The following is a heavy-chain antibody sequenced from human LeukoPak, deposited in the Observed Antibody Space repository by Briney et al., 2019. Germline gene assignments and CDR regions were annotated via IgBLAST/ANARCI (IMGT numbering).Heavy chain of an antibody. CDR2: IIPIFGTA. J-gene: IGHJ4*02. D-gene: IGHD3-22*01. Sequence: ASVKVSCKASGGTFSSYAISWVRQAPGQGLEWMGGIIPIFGTANYAQKFQGRVTITTDESTSTAYMELSSLRSEDTAVYYCASVPKVDSSGYYFPFDYWGRGTLVTVSS. CDR1: GGTFSSYA. V-gene: IGHV1-69*05. CDR3: ASVPKVDSSGYYFPFDY.